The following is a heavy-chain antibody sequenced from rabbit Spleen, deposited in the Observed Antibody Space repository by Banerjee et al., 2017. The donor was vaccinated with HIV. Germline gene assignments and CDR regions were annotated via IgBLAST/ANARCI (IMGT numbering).Heavy chain of an antibody. D-gene: IGHD1-1*01. J-gene: IGHJ4*01. CDR1: GFDFSSYG. CDR3: VRDKASISGDYGPYYFNL. CDR2: IDPVFGST. Sequence: QEQLVESGGGLVQPEGSLTLTCKASGFDFSSYGVSWVRQAPGKGLEWIGYIDPVFGSTYYASWVNGRFTLSSHNAQNTLYLQLNSLTAADTATYFCVRDKASISGDYGPYYFNLWGPGTLVTVS. V-gene: IGHV1S47*01.